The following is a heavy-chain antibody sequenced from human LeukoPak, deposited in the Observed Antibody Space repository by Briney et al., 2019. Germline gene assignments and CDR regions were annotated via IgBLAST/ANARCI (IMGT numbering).Heavy chain of an antibody. CDR1: GFTFSDAW. Sequence: GGSLRLSCAASGFTFSDAWMSWVRQAPGKGLEWVGRIRSKTDGGTTDYAAPVKGRFTISRDDSKNTLFLQMNSLKTEDTAVYYCTTSGSYYRGFDPWGQGTLVSVSS. J-gene: IGHJ5*02. D-gene: IGHD1-26*01. CDR3: TTSGSYYRGFDP. V-gene: IGHV3-15*01. CDR2: IRSKTDGGTT.